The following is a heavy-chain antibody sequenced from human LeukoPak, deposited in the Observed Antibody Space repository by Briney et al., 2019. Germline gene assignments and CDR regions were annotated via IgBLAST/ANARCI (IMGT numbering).Heavy chain of an antibody. CDR3: ARDRSCSSTSCFHGRLDP. CDR2: ISYDGSNK. D-gene: IGHD2-2*01. J-gene: IGHJ5*02. CDR1: GFTFSSYA. Sequence: PGGSLRLSCAASGFTFSSYAMHWVRQAPGKGLEWVAVISYDGSNKYYAGSVKGRFTISRDNSKNTLYLQMNSLRAEDTAVYYCARDRSCSSTSCFHGRLDPWGQGTLVTVSS. V-gene: IGHV3-30*04.